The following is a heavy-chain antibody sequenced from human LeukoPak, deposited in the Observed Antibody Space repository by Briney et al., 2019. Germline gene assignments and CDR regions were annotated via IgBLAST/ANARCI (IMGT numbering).Heavy chain of an antibody. V-gene: IGHV4-61*02. CDR1: GGSISSGSYY. D-gene: IGHD2-2*02. CDR3: ARSLPAAIIGWFDP. Sequence: NASQTLSLTCTVSGGSISSGSYYWSWIRQPAGKGLEWIGRIYTSGSTNYNPSLKSRVTISVDTSKNQFSLKLSSVTAADTAVYYCARSLPAAIIGWFDPWGQGTLVTVSS. CDR2: IYTSGST. J-gene: IGHJ5*02.